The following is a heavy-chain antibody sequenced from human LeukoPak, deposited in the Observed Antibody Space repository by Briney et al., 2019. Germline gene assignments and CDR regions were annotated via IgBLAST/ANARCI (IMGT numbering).Heavy chain of an antibody. D-gene: IGHD3-10*01. V-gene: IGHV3-7*01. J-gene: IGHJ4*02. Sequence: PGGSLRLSCAASGFTFSSYWMSWVRQAPGKGLEWVANIKQDGSEKYYVDSVKGRFTISRDNAKNSLYLQMNSLRAGDTAVYYCARDSTMVRGVITPQFDYWGQGTLVTVSS. CDR3: ARDSTMVRGVITPQFDY. CDR2: IKQDGSEK. CDR1: GFTFSSYW.